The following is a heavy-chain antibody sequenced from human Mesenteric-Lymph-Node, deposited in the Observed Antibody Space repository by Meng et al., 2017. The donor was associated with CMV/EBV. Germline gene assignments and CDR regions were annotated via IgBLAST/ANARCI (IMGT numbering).Heavy chain of an antibody. CDR3: ARESLGIEDFDY. CDR2: IRDDGSNE. D-gene: IGHD3-9*01. CDR1: GFTSTFYA. Sequence: GGSLRPSCVASGFTSTFYAMSWVRQAPGKVLEWVAFIRDDGSNEYYSDSVKGRFTISRDNSKNTLYLQRISLRAEDTTIYYCARESLGIEDFDYWGQGTLVTVSS. V-gene: IGHV3-30*02. J-gene: IGHJ4*02.